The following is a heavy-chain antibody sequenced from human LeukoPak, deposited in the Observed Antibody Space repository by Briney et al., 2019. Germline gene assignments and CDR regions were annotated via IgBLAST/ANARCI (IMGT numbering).Heavy chain of an antibody. V-gene: IGHV3-74*01. CDR3: IRDFRSADL. J-gene: IGHJ5*02. CDR2: IYVDGRTT. CDR1: GFTFSNYW. Sequence: GGSLRLSCVASGFTFSNYWTHWVRQPPGKGLVWVSRIYVDGRTTNYADSVKGRFTISRDNAKNTVYLEMNSLSVEDTATYYCIRDFRSADLWGQGALVTVTS.